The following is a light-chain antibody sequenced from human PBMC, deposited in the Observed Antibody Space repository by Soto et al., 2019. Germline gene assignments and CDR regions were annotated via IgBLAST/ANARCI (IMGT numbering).Light chain of an antibody. CDR2: KAS. CDR3: QQLNAYPHS. J-gene: IGKJ4*01. CDR1: QNINSW. Sequence: DIHMTQSPSTLSASVGDRVTITCRASQNINSWLAWYQQKPGKAPKLLIYKASSLESGVPSRFSGSGSGTEFTLTVSSLQPEDFATYYCQQLNAYPHSFGGGTKVDIK. V-gene: IGKV1-5*03.